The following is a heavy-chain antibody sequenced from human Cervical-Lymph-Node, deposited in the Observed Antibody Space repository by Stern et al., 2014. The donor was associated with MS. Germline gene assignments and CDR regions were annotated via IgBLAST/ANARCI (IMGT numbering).Heavy chain of an antibody. CDR2: IIPIFGTA. V-gene: IGHV1-69*01. CDR3: ARDSRHYDASYYFDS. J-gene: IGHJ4*02. CDR1: GGTFSSYA. Sequence: VQLVESGAEVKKPGSSVKVSCKASGGTFSSYALNWVRQAPGQGPEWMGGIIPIFGTANYAQKFQGRVTITADESTSTAYMELSSLRSEDTAVYYCARDSRHYDASYYFDSWGQGTLVTVSS. D-gene: IGHD3-16*01.